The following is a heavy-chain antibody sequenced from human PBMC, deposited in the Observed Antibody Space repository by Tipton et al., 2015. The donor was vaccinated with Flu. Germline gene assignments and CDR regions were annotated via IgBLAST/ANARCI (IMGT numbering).Heavy chain of an antibody. D-gene: IGHD1-26*01. J-gene: IGHJ4*02. CDR1: GFTFSNYW. Sequence: SLRLSCAVSGFTFSNYWMDWVRQAPGKGLEWVAKIKQDGSEKYYVDSVKGRFTISRDNSKNTLYLQMNSLRVEDTAVYYCAKDAYSLGGFHPFFDYWGQGTLVTVSS. CDR3: AKDAYSLGGFHPFFDY. V-gene: IGHV3-7*03. CDR2: IKQDGSEK.